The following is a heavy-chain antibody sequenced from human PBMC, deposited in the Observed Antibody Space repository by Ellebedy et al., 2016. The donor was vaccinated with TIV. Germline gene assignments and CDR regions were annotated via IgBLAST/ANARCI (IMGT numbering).Heavy chain of an antibody. V-gene: IGHV4-30-2*01. Sequence: SETLSLTXAVSGGSISSGGYSWSWVRQPPGKGLEWIGYIYQSGSTYYNSSLEGRVTISVDTSKKQFSLKLSSVTAADTAVYYCARVNIRGAATDWGQGTLITVSS. J-gene: IGHJ4*02. CDR2: IYQSGST. D-gene: IGHD1-26*01. CDR3: ARVNIRGAATD. CDR1: GGSISSGGYS.